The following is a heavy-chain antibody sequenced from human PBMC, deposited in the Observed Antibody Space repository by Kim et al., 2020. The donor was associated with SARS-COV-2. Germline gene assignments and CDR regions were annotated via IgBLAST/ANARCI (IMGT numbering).Heavy chain of an antibody. D-gene: IGHD3-22*01. CDR3: ARDVVSSADYHAHKFEY. Sequence: ASVKVSCQTSRYTFSSYGISWVRQAPGQGLEWIGWISAYNGHTKYAHKFQGRVTMTTDTYTNTGYMELRSLRSDDTAAYYCARDVVSSADYHAHKFEYWG. V-gene: IGHV1-18*01. CDR2: ISAYNGHT. CDR1: RYTFSSYG. J-gene: IGHJ4*01.